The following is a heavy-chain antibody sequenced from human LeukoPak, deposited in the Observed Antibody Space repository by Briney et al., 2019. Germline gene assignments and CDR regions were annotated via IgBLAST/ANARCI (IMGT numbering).Heavy chain of an antibody. Sequence: ASVKVSCKASGYTFTGYGISWVRQATGQGLEWMGWISAYNGNTNYAQKLQGRVTMTTDTSTSTAYMELRSLRSDDTAVYSCARVRSPPRAMIVVVIDDWGQGTLVTVSS. CDR1: GYTFTGYG. CDR3: ARVRSPPRAMIVVVIDD. CDR2: ISAYNGNT. J-gene: IGHJ4*02. V-gene: IGHV1-18*01. D-gene: IGHD3-22*01.